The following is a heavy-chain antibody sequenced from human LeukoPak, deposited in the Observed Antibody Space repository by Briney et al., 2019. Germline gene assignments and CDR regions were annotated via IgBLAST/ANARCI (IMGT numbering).Heavy chain of an antibody. Sequence: PGGSLRLSCAASGFTFSSYGMHWVRQAPGKGLEWVAVISYDGSNKYYADSVKGRFTISRDNSKNTLYLQMNSLRAEDTAVYYCAKAGQYSSGYYYGMDVWGQGTTVTVSS. D-gene: IGHD6-25*01. CDR3: AKAGQYSSGYYYGMDV. J-gene: IGHJ6*02. CDR2: ISYDGSNK. V-gene: IGHV3-30*18. CDR1: GFTFSSYG.